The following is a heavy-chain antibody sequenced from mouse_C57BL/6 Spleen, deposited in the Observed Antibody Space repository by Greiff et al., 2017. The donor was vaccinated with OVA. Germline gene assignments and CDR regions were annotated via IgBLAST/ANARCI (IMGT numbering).Heavy chain of an antibody. Sequence: EVQLQQSGPELVKPGASVKISCKASGYTFTDYYMNWVKQSPGKSLAWIGDINPNNGGTSYNQKFKGKATLTVTKSSSTAYMELRSLTTEDSAVYYGARSGYYDYGGFDYWGQGTTLTVSS. CDR3: ARSGYYDYGGFDY. D-gene: IGHD2-4*01. V-gene: IGHV1-26*01. CDR1: GYTFTDYY. J-gene: IGHJ2*01. CDR2: INPNNGGT.